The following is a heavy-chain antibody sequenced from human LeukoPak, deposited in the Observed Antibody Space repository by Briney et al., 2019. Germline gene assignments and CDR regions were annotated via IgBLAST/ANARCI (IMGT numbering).Heavy chain of an antibody. D-gene: IGHD3-3*01. CDR1: GFTFSSYG. V-gene: IGHV3-33*01. J-gene: IGHJ4*02. CDR3: ARAQHYDFWSGYPDY. Sequence: GGSLRLSCAASGFTFSSYGMHWVRQAPGKGLEWVAVIWYDGSNKYYADSVKGRFTISRDNSKNTLYLQMNSLRAEDTAAYYCARAQHYDFWSGYPDYWGQGTLVTVSS. CDR2: IWYDGSNK.